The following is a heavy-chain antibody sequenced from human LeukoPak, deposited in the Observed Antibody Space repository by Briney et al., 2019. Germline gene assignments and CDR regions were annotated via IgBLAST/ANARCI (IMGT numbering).Heavy chain of an antibody. Sequence: SETLSLTCTVSGDSISSSSYYCDWIRQPPGKGLEWIGSGFYSGSTYYNPSLKSRVTISVDTSKNQFSLKLNSVTAADTAVYYCARLGSSSWHTPRDYWGQGTLVTVSS. CDR3: ARLGSSSWHTPRDY. D-gene: IGHD6-13*01. CDR1: GDSISSSSYY. V-gene: IGHV4-39*01. CDR2: GFYSGST. J-gene: IGHJ4*02.